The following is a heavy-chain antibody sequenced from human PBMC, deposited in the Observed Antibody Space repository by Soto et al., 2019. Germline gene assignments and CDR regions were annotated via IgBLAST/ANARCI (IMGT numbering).Heavy chain of an antibody. CDR2: IRSKANSYAT. D-gene: IGHD2-15*01. CDR1: GFTFRGSA. V-gene: IGHV3-73*02. CDR3: SSGGPYCSGGSCHPP. Sequence: EVRLVESGGGLVQPGGSLKLSCAASGFTFRGSAMHWVRQASGKGWEWVGRIRSKANSYATAYAASVKGRFTISRDDSKNTAYLQMNSLKTEDTAVYYCSSGGPYCSGGSCHPPWGQGTLVTVSS. J-gene: IGHJ5*02.